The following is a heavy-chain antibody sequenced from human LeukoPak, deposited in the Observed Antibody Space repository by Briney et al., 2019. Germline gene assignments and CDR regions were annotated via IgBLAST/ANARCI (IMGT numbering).Heavy chain of an antibody. CDR2: IKQDGSEK. J-gene: IGHJ4*02. CDR1: GFTFSSYW. Sequence: GGSLRLSCAASGFTFSSYWMSWVRQAPGKGLEWVANIKQDGSEKYYVDSVKGRFTISRDNAKNSLYLQMNSLRAEDTAVYYCARYYDFWSGYYRGIGYWGQGTLVTVSS. D-gene: IGHD3-3*01. V-gene: IGHV3-7*01. CDR3: ARYYDFWSGYYRGIGY.